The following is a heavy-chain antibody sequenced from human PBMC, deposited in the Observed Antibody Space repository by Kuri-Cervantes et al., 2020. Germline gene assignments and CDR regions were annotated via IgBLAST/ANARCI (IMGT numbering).Heavy chain of an antibody. CDR1: GFTFDDYA. CDR2: ISWNSGSI. CDR3: ARVGPLYCSGGSCYWGYFDY. V-gene: IGHV3-9*01. Sequence: GGSLRLSCAASGFTFDDYAMHWVRQAPGKGLEWVSGISWNSGSIGYADSVKGRFTISRDNAKNSLYLQMNSLRDEDTAVHYCARVGPLYCSGGSCYWGYFDYWGQGTLVTVSS. D-gene: IGHD2-15*01. J-gene: IGHJ4*02.